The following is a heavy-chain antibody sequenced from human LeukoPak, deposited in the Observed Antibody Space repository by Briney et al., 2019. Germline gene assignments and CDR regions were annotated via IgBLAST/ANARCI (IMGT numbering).Heavy chain of an antibody. Sequence: ASVKVSCKASGYTFTSYAMNWVRQAPGQGLEWIGWFNTNTGNPTYAQGFTGRFVFSLDTSVSTAYLQICSLKAEDTAVYYCARDRAYYYGSGIKYNWFDPWGQGTLVTVSS. CDR3: ARDRAYYYGSGIKYNWFDP. CDR2: FNTNTGNP. CDR1: GYTFTSYA. D-gene: IGHD3-10*01. V-gene: IGHV7-4-1*01. J-gene: IGHJ5*02.